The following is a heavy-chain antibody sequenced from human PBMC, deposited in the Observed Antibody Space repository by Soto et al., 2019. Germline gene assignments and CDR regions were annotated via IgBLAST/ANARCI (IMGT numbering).Heavy chain of an antibody. CDR1: GFVFSGFG. D-gene: IGHD1-1*01. J-gene: IGHJ3*02. V-gene: IGHV1-3*01. CDR3: TRDLEYLLIEDAFAI. Sequence: ASVKVSCKASGFVFSGFGLHWVRQAPGERLEWMGWINPANGNTKYGPEFQGRVIISLDTSADIVYMEVRSLRSEDTAVYYCTRDLEYLLIEDAFAIWGQGTMVIVSS. CDR2: INPANGNT.